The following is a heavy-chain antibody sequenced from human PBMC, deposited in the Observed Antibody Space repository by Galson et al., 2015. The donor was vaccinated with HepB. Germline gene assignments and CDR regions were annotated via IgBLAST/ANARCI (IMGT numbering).Heavy chain of an antibody. V-gene: IGHV3-66*02. Sequence: SLRLSCAASGFTVSSNYMSWVRQAPGKGLEWVSVIYSGGSTYYADSVKGRFTISRDNSKNTLYLQMNSLSAEDTAVYYCAREGPAAIRGYYYYGMDVWGQGTTVTVSS. CDR2: IYSGGST. CDR1: GFTVSSNY. J-gene: IGHJ6*02. CDR3: AREGPAAIRGYYYYGMDV. D-gene: IGHD2-2*02.